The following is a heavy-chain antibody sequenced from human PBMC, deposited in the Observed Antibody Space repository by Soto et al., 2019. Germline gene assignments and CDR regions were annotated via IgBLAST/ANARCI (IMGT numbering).Heavy chain of an antibody. Sequence: QITLKESGPTLVKPTQTLTLTCTFSGFSLSTSGVGVGWIRQPPGKALEWLALIYWDDDKRYSPSLTSRLTTINSTXXHQVVLTMTNMDPVDTATYYCAHVLVVVANYGMDVWGQGTTVTVSS. J-gene: IGHJ6*02. D-gene: IGHD2-15*01. CDR1: GFSLSTSGVG. CDR2: IYWDDDK. CDR3: AHVLVVVANYGMDV. V-gene: IGHV2-5*02.